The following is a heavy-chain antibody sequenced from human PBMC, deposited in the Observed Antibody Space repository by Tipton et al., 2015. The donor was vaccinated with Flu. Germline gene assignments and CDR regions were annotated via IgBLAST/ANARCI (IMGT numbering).Heavy chain of an antibody. CDR2: IHDSGSA. CDR1: GGSISGYY. CDR3: ARSGDFYLNWFGP. D-gene: IGHD2/OR15-2a*01. V-gene: IGHV4-59*01. J-gene: IGHJ5*02. Sequence: LRLSCTVSGGSISGYYWSWIRQPPGKRLEWTGHIHDSGSANYSPSLKSRVTMSVDSPKNQFSLRLTSVTAADTAVYYCARSGDFYLNWFGPWGQGTLVTVSS.